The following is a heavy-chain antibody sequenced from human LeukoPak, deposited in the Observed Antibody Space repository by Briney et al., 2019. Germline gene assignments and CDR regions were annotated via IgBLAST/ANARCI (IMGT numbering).Heavy chain of an antibody. J-gene: IGHJ6*02. D-gene: IGHD2-15*01. CDR3: ARVPVVVAPYYYYYYGMDV. CDR1: GGSISSYY. CDR2: IYYSGST. Sequence: SETLSLTCTVSGGSISSYYWSWIRQPPGKGLEWIGYIYYSGSTNYNPSLKSRVTISVDTSKNQFPLKLSSVTAADTAVYYCARVPVVVAPYYYYYYGMDVWGQGTTVTVSS. V-gene: IGHV4-59*01.